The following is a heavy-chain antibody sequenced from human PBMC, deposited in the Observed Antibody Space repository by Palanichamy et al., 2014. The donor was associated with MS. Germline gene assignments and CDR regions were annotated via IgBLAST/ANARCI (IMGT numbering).Heavy chain of an antibody. CDR1: GFTFSNYW. CDR3: VPHGAVTDY. V-gene: IGHV3-7*01. J-gene: IGHJ4*02. CDR2: IKPDGSLR. D-gene: IGHD3-16*01. Sequence: EVQLVESGGGLVQPGGSLRLSCAASGFTFSNYWMSWVRQVPGKGLEWVAHIKPDGSLRSYVDSVKGRFTISRDNAKNSLFLQMNGLRADDTAVYYCVPHGAVTDYWGQGTLVTVSS.